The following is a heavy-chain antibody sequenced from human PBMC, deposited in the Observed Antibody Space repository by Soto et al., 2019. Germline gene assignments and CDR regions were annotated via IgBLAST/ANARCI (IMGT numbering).Heavy chain of an antibody. J-gene: IGHJ3*02. CDR3: ARDLWLIGALGAFDI. D-gene: IGHD3-22*01. CDR1: GFTFSSYW. Sequence: PGWSLRLSCAASGFTFSSYWMSWVRQAPGKGLEWVADIKQDGSEKYYVDSVKGRFTISRDNAKNSLYLQMNSLRAEDTAVYYCARDLWLIGALGAFDIWGQGTMGTVSS. CDR2: IKQDGSEK. V-gene: IGHV3-7*01.